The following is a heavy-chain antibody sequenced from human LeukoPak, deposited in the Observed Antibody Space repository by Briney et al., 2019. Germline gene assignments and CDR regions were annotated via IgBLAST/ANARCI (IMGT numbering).Heavy chain of an antibody. Sequence: PSETLSLTCTVSGGSLGSYHWSWIRQSPGRGLEWIGYVSYTGISDYNPSLKSRVTISIDTSKDQFSLKLTSVTAADTASYYCATTGGYSYGTFDYSGQGIPVTVSS. V-gene: IGHV4-59*08. J-gene: IGHJ4*02. CDR3: ATTGGYSYGTFDY. CDR2: VSYTGIS. CDR1: GGSLGSYH. D-gene: IGHD5-18*01.